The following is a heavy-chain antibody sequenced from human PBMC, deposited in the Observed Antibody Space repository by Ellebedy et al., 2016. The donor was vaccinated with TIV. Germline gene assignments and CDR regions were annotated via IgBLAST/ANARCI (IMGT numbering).Heavy chain of an antibody. V-gene: IGHV3-11*01. CDR3: TRDPGSTRFYYYYGMDV. CDR2: ITSSGDIK. J-gene: IGHJ6*02. Sequence: GGSLRLSCAGSGFNFSDYYMSWVRRAPGKGLEWLAYITSSGDIKYYTDSVKGRFTISRDNANRSLHLQMNRLRAEDTAVYYCTRDPGSTRFYYYYGMDVWGQGTTVTVSS. CDR1: GFNFSDYY. D-gene: IGHD2-2*01.